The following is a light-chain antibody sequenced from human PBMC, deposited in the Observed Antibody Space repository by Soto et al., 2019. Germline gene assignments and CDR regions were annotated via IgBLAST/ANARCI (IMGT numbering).Light chain of an antibody. CDR3: QQYGSSLFT. CDR1: QSVSSSY. J-gene: IGKJ3*01. V-gene: IGKV3-20*01. Sequence: EIVWTQSPGTLSLSPGERATLSCRASQSVSSSYLAWYQQKPGQAPRLLIYGASSRATGIPDRFSGSGSGTDFTLTLSRLEPEDFAVYYCQQYGSSLFTFGPGTKVDIK. CDR2: GAS.